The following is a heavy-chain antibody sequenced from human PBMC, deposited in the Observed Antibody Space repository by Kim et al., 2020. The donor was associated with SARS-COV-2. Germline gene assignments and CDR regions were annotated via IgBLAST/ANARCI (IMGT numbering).Heavy chain of an antibody. Sequence: GGSLRLSCAASGFTFSSYAMHWVRQAPGKGLEWVAFISYNGSNKYYADSVKGRFTISRDNSKNTLYLQMNSLRAEDTAVYYCAREGIAVAGIHHDAFDIWGQGTMVTVSS. CDR2: ISYNGSNK. J-gene: IGHJ3*02. CDR3: AREGIAVAGIHHDAFDI. CDR1: GFTFSSYA. V-gene: IGHV3-30*04. D-gene: IGHD6-19*01.